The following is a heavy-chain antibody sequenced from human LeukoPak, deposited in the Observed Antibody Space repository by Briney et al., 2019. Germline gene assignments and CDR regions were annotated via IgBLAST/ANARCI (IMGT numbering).Heavy chain of an antibody. CDR2: IYYSGST. J-gene: IGHJ4*02. Sequence: PSETLSLTCTVSGGSISSYYWSWIRQPPGKGLEWIGYIYYSGSTNYNPSLKSRVTISVDTSKNQFSLKLSSVTAADTAVYYCARSGTVFDYWGQGTLVTVSS. V-gene: IGHV4-59*08. D-gene: IGHD6-13*01. CDR1: GGSISSYY. CDR3: ARSGTVFDY.